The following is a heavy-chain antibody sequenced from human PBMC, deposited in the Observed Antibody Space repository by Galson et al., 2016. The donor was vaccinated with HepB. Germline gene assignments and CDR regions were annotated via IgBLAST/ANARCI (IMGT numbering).Heavy chain of an antibody. CDR1: GFTFSSYA. D-gene: IGHD3-9*01. CDR3: AMYYDILTGYYKPFYYHSMDV. V-gene: IGHV3-30-3*01. Sequence: SLRLSCAASGFTFSSYAMHWVRQAPGKGLEWVAVISYDGSNKYYADSVKGRFTISRDNSKNTLYLQMNSLRAEDTAVYYCAMYYDILTGYYKPFYYHSMDVWGQGTTVTVSS. J-gene: IGHJ6*02. CDR2: ISYDGSNK.